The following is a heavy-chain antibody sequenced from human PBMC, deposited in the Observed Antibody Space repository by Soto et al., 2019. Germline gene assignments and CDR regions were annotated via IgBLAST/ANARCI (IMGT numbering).Heavy chain of an antibody. CDR3: ATGISGTYTAFDY. CDR2: VNANGGAT. V-gene: IGHV1-46*01. CDR1: GYTFTTYC. Sequence: QVQLVQSGAEVKKPGASMKFSWKASGYTFTTYCMHWVRQAPGQGLEWMGMVNANGGATAYAQKFEASVTMIRGTSTSTVYMELSSLRSEDTAVYYCATGISGTYTAFDYWCQGSLGTVST. D-gene: IGHD1-26*01. J-gene: IGHJ4*02.